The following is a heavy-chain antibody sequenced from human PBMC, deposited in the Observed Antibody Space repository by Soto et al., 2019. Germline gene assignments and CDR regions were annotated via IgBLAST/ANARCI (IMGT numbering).Heavy chain of an antibody. CDR2: IYYSGST. J-gene: IGHJ4*02. CDR1: GGSVSSGSYY. CDR3: ARVRLGGYDSSGWGYYFDY. D-gene: IGHD3-22*01. V-gene: IGHV4-61*01. Sequence: QVQLQESGPGLVKPSETLSLTCTVSGGSVSSGSYYWSWIRQPPGKGLEWIGYIYYSGSTNYNPSLKRRVTISVDTSKNQSSLKLSSVTAADTAVYYCARVRLGGYDSSGWGYYFDYWGQGTLVTVSS.